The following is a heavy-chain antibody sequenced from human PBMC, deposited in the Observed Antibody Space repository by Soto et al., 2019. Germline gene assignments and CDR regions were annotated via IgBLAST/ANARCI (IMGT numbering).Heavy chain of an antibody. CDR2: IIPIAAIA. CDR3: ARGSTIVRGAPSWFDP. Sequence: QVQLMQSGAEVKKPGSSVKVSCKASGGTFSRYTINWVRQAPGQGLEWMGRIIPIAAIANYTQKFQGRVTITGDKSSTTAYRELSSLRSDDTAVYYCARGSTIVRGAPSWFDPWGQGTLVTVSS. D-gene: IGHD3-10*01. V-gene: IGHV1-69*02. CDR1: GGTFSRYT. J-gene: IGHJ5*02.